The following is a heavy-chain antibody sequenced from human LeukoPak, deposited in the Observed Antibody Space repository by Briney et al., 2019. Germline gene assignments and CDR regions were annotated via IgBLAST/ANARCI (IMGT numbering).Heavy chain of an antibody. D-gene: IGHD5-18*01. J-gene: IGHJ4*02. CDR1: GFTFSSYA. V-gene: IGHV3-23*01. CDR3: AKKQGYSYQYYFDY. CDR2: ISGSGGST. Sequence: QPGGSLRLSCAASGFTFSSYAMSWVRQAPGKGLEWVSAISGSGGSTYYADSVKGRFTISRDNSKNTLYLQMNGLRAEDTAVYYCAKKQGYSYQYYFDYWGQGTLVTVSS.